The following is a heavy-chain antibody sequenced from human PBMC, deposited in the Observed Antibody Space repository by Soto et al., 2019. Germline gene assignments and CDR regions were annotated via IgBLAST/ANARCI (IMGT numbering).Heavy chain of an antibody. J-gene: IGHJ6*02. CDR2: MIPILGTA. Sequence: QVQLVQSGAEVKKPGSSVKVSCKASGGTFRRYAISWVRQAPGQGLEWVGGMIPILGTANYAQKFQGRVTITADESTSTAYMELSSLGSEDTAVYSCARRFSAGRIGGMDVWGQGTTVTVSS. CDR1: GGTFRRYA. D-gene: IGHD6-13*01. CDR3: ARRFSAGRIGGMDV. V-gene: IGHV1-69*12.